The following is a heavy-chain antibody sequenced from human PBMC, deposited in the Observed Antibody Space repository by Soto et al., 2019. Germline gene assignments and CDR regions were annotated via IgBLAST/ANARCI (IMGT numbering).Heavy chain of an antibody. Sequence: SETLSLTCTVSVGSVSGGSYYWNWIRQPPGKGLEWIGSIYHSGSTDYNPSLKSRVTISVDTSKNQFSLKLGSVTAADTAVYYCATVSLQLTTMDYWGQGALVTVSS. J-gene: IGHJ4*02. D-gene: IGHD4-4*01. CDR2: IYHSGST. CDR1: VGSVSGGSYY. V-gene: IGHV4-61*01. CDR3: ATVSLQLTTMDY.